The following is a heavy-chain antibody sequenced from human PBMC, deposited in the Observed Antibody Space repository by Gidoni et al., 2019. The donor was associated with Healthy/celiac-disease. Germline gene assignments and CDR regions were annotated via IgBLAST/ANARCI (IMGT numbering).Heavy chain of an antibody. CDR2: MNPNSGNT. V-gene: IGHV1-8*01. Sequence: QVPLVQSGAEVKKPGSSVKVSCKASGYTFTSYDINWVRQATGQGLEWMGWMNPNSGNTGYAQKFQGRVTMTRNTSISTAYMELSSLRSEDTAVYYCAREGDIVLTTYGMDVWGQGTTVTVSS. CDR3: AREGDIVLTTYGMDV. J-gene: IGHJ6*02. D-gene: IGHD2-8*01. CDR1: GYTFTSYD.